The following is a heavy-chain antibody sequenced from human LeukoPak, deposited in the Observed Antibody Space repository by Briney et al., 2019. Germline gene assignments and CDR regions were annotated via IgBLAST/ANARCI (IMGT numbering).Heavy chain of an antibody. Sequence: GGSLRLSCAASGFTFSSYAMSWVRQAPGKGLEWVSAISGSGGSTYYADSVKGRFTISRDNSKNTLYLQMSSLRAEDTAVYYCAKDRRGRSCSSTSCYYFDYWGQGTLVTVSS. CDR1: GFTFSSYA. V-gene: IGHV3-23*01. CDR3: AKDRRGRSCSSTSCYYFDY. CDR2: ISGSGGST. D-gene: IGHD2-2*01. J-gene: IGHJ4*02.